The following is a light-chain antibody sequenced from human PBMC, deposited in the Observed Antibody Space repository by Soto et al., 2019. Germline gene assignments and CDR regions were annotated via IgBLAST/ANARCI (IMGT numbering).Light chain of an antibody. Sequence: EIVMTQSPDTLSVSPGESATLSCRARQSISNNLAWYQQKPGQAPRLLLYGASTRTTGIPARFSGSGSGTEFTLTISSLQSEDFAVYYCQQYNNWPYTFAQGNKLEI. V-gene: IGKV3-15*01. J-gene: IGKJ2*01. CDR1: QSISNN. CDR3: QQYNNWPYT. CDR2: GAS.